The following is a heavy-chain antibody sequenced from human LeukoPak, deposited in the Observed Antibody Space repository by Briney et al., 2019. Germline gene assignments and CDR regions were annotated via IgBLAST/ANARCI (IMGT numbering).Heavy chain of an antibody. V-gene: IGHV3-21*04. CDR3: ARSPHILTGENFDF. CDR2: ISSSSSYI. D-gene: IGHD3-9*01. Sequence: PGGSLRRSCAASGFTFSSYSMNWVRQAPGKGLEWVSSISSSSSYIYYADSVKGRFTISRDNAKNSLYLQMNSLRAEDTAVFYCARSPHILTGENFDFWGQGTLVTVSS. J-gene: IGHJ4*02. CDR1: GFTFSSYS.